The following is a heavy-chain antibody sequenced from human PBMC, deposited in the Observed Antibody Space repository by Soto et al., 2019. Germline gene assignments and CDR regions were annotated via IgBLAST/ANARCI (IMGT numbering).Heavy chain of an antibody. V-gene: IGHV3-30-3*01. CDR2: ISNDGSNY. CDR1: GFTFTSYA. D-gene: IGHD3-3*01. CDR3: ARGTTLAIFDYGMDV. Sequence: QVQLVESGGGVVQPGRSLRLSCAASGFTFTSYAMHWVRQAPGKGLEWVAVISNDGSNYYYADSVRGRFTISRDNTKNTLFLQMSSLRGEDSGVYYRARGTTLAIFDYGMDVWGQGTTVTVSS. J-gene: IGHJ6*02.